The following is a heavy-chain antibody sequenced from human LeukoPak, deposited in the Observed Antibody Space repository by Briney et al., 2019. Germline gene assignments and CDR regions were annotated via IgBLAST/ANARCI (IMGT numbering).Heavy chain of an antibody. J-gene: IGHJ5*02. Sequence: ASVKVSCKASGYTFTGYYMHWVRQAPGQGLGWMGWINPNSGGTNYAQKFQGRVTMTRDTSNSTAYMELSRLRSDDTAVYYCAREVSSSSCNWFDPWGQGTLVTVSS. CDR2: INPNSGGT. CDR1: GYTFTGYY. D-gene: IGHD6-13*01. CDR3: AREVSSSSCNWFDP. V-gene: IGHV1-2*02.